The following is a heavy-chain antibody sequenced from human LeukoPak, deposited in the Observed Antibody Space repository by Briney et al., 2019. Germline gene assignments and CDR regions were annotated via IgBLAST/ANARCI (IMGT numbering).Heavy chain of an antibody. CDR2: ISRSSSTI. CDR3: ARETYASSGYLSPFGY. CDR1: GFTFSYYS. V-gene: IGHV3-48*04. D-gene: IGHD3-22*01. Sequence: GGSLRLSCAASGFTFSYYSMNWVRQAPGKGLEWISYISRSSSTIYYTDSVRGRFTISRDDAKNSLYLQMNSLRAGDTAIYYCARETYASSGYLSPFGYWGQGALVTVSS. J-gene: IGHJ4*02.